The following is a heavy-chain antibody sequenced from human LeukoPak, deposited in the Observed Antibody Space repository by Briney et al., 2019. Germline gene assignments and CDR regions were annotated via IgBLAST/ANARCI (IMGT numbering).Heavy chain of an antibody. CDR1: GFTVSSNY. J-gene: IGHJ3*02. CDR2: IYSGGST. CDR3: ARDHYDSSGYYFGAFDI. D-gene: IGHD3-22*01. Sequence: GGSLRLSCAASGFTVSSNYMSWVPQAPGKGLEWFSVIYSGGSTYYADSVKGRFTISRDNSKNTLYLQMNSLRAEDTAVYYCARDHYDSSGYYFGAFDIWGQGTMVTVSS. V-gene: IGHV3-66*01.